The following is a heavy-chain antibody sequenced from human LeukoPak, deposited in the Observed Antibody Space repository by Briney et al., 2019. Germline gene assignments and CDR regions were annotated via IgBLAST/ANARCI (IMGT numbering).Heavy chain of an antibody. D-gene: IGHD3-16*01. V-gene: IGHV3-21*04. CDR3: ARGQYYDKNSLGAFDF. J-gene: IGHJ3*01. CDR1: GFTFSRYS. Sequence: GGSLRLSCAASGFTFSRYSMNWVRQAPGKGREGVSSIRSSSSYIYYADTVKGRFTISRDNAKNSLYLQMNSLRAGDTAVYFCARGQYYDKNSLGAFDFWGQGTMVTVSS. CDR2: IRSSSSYI.